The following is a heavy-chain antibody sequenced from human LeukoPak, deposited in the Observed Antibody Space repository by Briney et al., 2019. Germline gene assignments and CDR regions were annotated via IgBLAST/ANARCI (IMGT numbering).Heavy chain of an antibody. J-gene: IGHJ6*03. CDR1: GFTFSDYY. D-gene: IGHD5-18*01. CDR3: ARARAYSYGYGYYYYMDV. Sequence: GGSLRLSCAASGFTFSDYYMSWIRQAPGKGLEWVSYISSSGSTIYYADSVKGRFTISRDNAKNSLYLQMNSLRAEDTAVYYCARARAYSYGYGYYYYMDVWGKGTTVTISS. CDR2: ISSSGSTI. V-gene: IGHV3-11*01.